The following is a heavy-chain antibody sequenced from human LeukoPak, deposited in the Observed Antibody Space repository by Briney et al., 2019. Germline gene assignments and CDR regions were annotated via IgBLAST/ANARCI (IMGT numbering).Heavy chain of an antibody. D-gene: IGHD3-10*01. CDR1: GGSFSGYY. CDR2: INHSGST. V-gene: IGHV4-34*01. CDR3: ARGRYYGSGSYYNVGSLFDY. J-gene: IGHJ4*02. Sequence: TSETPSLTCAVYGGSFSGYYWSWIRQPPGKGLEWIGEINHSGSTNYNPSLKSRVTISVDTSKNQFSLKLSSVTAADTAVYYCARGRYYGSGSYYNVGSLFDYWGQGTLVTVSS.